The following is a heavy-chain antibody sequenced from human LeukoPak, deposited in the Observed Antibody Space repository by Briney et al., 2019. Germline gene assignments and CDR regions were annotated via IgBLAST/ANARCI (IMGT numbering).Heavy chain of an antibody. CDR1: GGTFSSYT. J-gene: IGHJ3*02. CDR2: IIPILGIA. Sequence: ASVKVSCKASGGTFSSYTISWVRQAPGQGLEWMGRIIPILGIANYAQKFQGRVTITADKSTSTAYMELSSLRSEDTAVYYCASREKQGAFDIWGQGTMVTVSS. CDR3: ASREKQGAFDI. V-gene: IGHV1-69*02.